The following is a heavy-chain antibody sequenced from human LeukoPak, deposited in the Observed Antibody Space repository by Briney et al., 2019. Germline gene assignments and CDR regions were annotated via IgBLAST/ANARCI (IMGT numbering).Heavy chain of an antibody. CDR3: AGHYDILTGYYTFDY. CDR2: ISYDGSNK. Sequence: PGGSLRLSCAASGFTFSDYYMSWIRQAPGKGLEWVAVISYDGSNKYYADSVKGRFTISRDNSKNTLYLQMNSLRAEDTAVYYCAGHYDILTGYYTFDYWGQGTLVTVSS. V-gene: IGHV3-30*03. J-gene: IGHJ4*02. CDR1: GFTFSDYY. D-gene: IGHD3-9*01.